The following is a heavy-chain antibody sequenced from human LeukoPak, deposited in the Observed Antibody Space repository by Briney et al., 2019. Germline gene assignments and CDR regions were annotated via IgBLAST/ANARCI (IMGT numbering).Heavy chain of an antibody. CDR1: GYSISSGYY. Sequence: ASETLSLTCTVSGYSISSGYYWGWIRQAPGKGLEWIGSISHSGTTYYNPSLKSRVTISVDTSKNQFSLKLSSVTAADTAVYYCARHVLRTSCYSKGGYYFDYWGQGTLVTVSS. J-gene: IGHJ4*02. V-gene: IGHV4-38-2*02. CDR2: ISHSGTT. CDR3: ARHVLRTSCYSKGGYYFDY. D-gene: IGHD2-2*01.